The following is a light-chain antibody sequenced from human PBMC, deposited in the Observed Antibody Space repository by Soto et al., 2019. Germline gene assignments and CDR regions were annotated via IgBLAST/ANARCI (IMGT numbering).Light chain of an antibody. CDR1: KSNIGSGFD. CDR3: QSFDSCLSGLV. J-gene: IGLJ2*01. CDR2: GSI. Sequence: QSVLTQQPSVSGAPGQRVTISCIGNKSNIGSGFDVHWYHQIPGTTPRLLIYGSIDRPSGVPDRFSGSKPGTSASLVITGLQAEDEADYYCQSFDSCLSGLVFGGGTQLTVL. V-gene: IGLV1-40*01.